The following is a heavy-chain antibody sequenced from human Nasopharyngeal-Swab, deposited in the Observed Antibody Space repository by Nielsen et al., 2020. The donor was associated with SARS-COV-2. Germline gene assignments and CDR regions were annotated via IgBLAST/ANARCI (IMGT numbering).Heavy chain of an antibody. Sequence: GESLKISCKGSGNMFRNYWIAWVRQMPGEGLEWVGIIYAGFYPGDAGTRYSPSFHGQVTISVDKSISTAYLQWSNLKASDTAMYYCARPKYSSYEYGAFDIWGQGTMVTVSP. V-gene: IGHV5-51*01. D-gene: IGHD5-12*01. CDR2: IYAGFYPGDAGT. CDR3: ARPKYSSYEYGAFDI. CDR1: GNMFRNYW. J-gene: IGHJ3*02.